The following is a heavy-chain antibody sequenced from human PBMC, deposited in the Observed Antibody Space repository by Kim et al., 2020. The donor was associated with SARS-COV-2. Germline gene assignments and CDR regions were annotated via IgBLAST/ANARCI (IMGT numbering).Heavy chain of an antibody. D-gene: IGHD3-22*01. CDR1: GGSISSSSYY. CDR3: ARHGAGPMIVVVITDAFDI. V-gene: IGHV4-39*01. Sequence: SETLSLTCTVSGGSISSSSYYWGWIRQPPGKGLEWIGSIYYSGSTYYNPSLKSRVTISVDTSKNQFSLKLSSVTAADTAVYYCARHGAGPMIVVVITDAFDIWGQGTMVTVSS. J-gene: IGHJ3*02. CDR2: IYYSGST.